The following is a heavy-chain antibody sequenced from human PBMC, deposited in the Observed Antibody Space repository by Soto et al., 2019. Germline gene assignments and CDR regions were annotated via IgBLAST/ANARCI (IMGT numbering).Heavy chain of an antibody. CDR3: ARGLSVTLFDN. J-gene: IGHJ4*02. Sequence: QVQLQESGPGLVKPSQTLSLTCTVSGGSISTGGYYWTWIRQHPGKGLEWIGYIYYSGSTYSNPSLKSRVTISVDTSKNQFSLKLSSVTAADTAVYYCARGLSVTLFDNWGQGTLVTVSS. D-gene: IGHD4-17*01. V-gene: IGHV4-31*03. CDR2: IYYSGST. CDR1: GGSISTGGYY.